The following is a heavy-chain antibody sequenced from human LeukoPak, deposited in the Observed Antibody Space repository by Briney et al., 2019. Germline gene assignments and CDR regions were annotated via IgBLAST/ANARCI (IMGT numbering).Heavy chain of an antibody. V-gene: IGHV3-23*01. Sequence: GGSLRLSCATSGFTFSSYAMSWVRQAPGKGLGWVSGISGPGDTTYYAESVKGRFTISRDNSKNTLYLQMNSLRAEDTAVYYCAKNVLGRYCSGGSCLSPIDHWGQGTLVTVSS. CDR3: AKNVLGRYCSGGSCLSPIDH. D-gene: IGHD2-15*01. J-gene: IGHJ4*02. CDR1: GFTFSSYA. CDR2: ISGPGDTT.